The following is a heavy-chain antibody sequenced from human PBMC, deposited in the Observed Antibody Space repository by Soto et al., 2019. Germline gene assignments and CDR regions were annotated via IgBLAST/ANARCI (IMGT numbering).Heavy chain of an antibody. CDR1: GGSVSSGSYY. V-gene: IGHV4-61*01. D-gene: IGHD4-17*01. CDR2: IYYSGST. Sequence: SETLSLTCTVSGGSVSSGSYYWSWIRQPPGKGLEWIGYIYYSGSTNYNPSLKSRVTISVDTSKNQFSLKLSSVTAADTAVYYCARDHRGTTVEDYYYGMDVRGQGTPVTVSS. J-gene: IGHJ6*02. CDR3: ARDHRGTTVEDYYYGMDV.